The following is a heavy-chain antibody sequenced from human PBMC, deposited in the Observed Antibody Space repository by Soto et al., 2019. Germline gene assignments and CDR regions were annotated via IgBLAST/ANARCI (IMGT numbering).Heavy chain of an antibody. CDR2: ISNSGST. V-gene: IGHV4-30-4*01. J-gene: IGHJ4*02. D-gene: IGHD5-18*01. Sequence: SETLSLTCTVSGGSVTSDEGYWTWIRQSPGKGLEWIGYISNSGSTGYNPSLKTRLSMSVDRSKNQFTLRLTSVTAADTAVYFCATESGSTYGYFDHWGQGXQVTVSS. CDR1: GGSVTSDEGY. CDR3: ATESGSTYGYFDH.